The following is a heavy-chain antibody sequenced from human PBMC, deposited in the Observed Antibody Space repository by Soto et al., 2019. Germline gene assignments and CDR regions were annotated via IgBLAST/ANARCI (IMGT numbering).Heavy chain of an antibody. Sequence: QVQLVESGGGVVQPGRSLRLSCAASGFTFSSYAMHWVRQAPGKGLEWVAVISYDGSNKYYADSVKGRFTISRDNSKNTLYLQMNSLRAEDTAVYYCARENGSGIGLDYYYGMDVWGQGTTVTVSS. D-gene: IGHD3-10*01. J-gene: IGHJ6*02. V-gene: IGHV3-30-3*01. CDR1: GFTFSSYA. CDR3: ARENGSGIGLDYYYGMDV. CDR2: ISYDGSNK.